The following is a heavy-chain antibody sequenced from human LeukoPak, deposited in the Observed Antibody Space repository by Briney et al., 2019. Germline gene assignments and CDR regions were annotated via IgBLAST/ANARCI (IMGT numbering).Heavy chain of an antibody. V-gene: IGHV4-39*07. CDR1: GGSISSSSYY. J-gene: IGHJ4*02. CDR2: IYYSGST. Sequence: SETLSLTCTVSGGSISSSSYYWGWIRQPPGKGLEWIGSIYYSGSTYYNPSLKGRVTISVDMSKSQFSLKLTSVTAADTAVYYCARKEWVPYYFDSWGQGVLVTVSS. D-gene: IGHD3-3*01. CDR3: ARKEWVPYYFDS.